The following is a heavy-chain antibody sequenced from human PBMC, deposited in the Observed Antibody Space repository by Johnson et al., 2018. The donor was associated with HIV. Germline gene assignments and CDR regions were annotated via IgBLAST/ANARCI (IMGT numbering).Heavy chain of an antibody. CDR1: GFTFSSYA. D-gene: IGHD1-7*01. CDR3: ARNQGRRNYYDAFDI. J-gene: IGHJ3*02. V-gene: IGHV3-30*04. Sequence: HVQLVESGGGVVQPGRSLRLSCAASGFTFSSYAIHWVRQAPGKGLQWVAIISYDGSNNYYADSVKGRFTISRDNSKNTLYLQMNSLRAEDTAVYYCARNQGRRNYYDAFDIWGQGTMVTVSS. CDR2: ISYDGSNN.